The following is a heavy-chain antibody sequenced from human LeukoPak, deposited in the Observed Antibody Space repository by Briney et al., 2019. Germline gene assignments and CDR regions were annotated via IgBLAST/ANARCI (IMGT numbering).Heavy chain of an antibody. CDR1: AGSFSGYY. D-gene: IGHD3-3*01. V-gene: IGHV4-34*01. Sequence: PSETLSLTCAVYAGSFSGYYWSWIRQPPGKGLEWIGEINHSGSTNYNPSPKSRVTISVDTSKNQFSLKLSSVTAADTAVYYCARFRSGYYYYGMDVWGQGTTVTVSS. CDR2: INHSGST. CDR3: ARFRSGYYYYGMDV. J-gene: IGHJ6*02.